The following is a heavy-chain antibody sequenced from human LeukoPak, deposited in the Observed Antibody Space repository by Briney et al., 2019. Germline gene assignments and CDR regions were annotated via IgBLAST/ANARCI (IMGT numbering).Heavy chain of an antibody. CDR1: GFTFTNYG. V-gene: IGHV3-33*05. D-gene: IGHD6-13*01. Sequence: GGSLRLSCAASGFTFTNYGMHWVRRAPGKGLEWVAVISYDGSNKYYADSVKGRFTISRDNSKNTLYLQMNCLRAEDTAVYYCARQQLLLNQFSGAFDIWGQGTMVTVSS. CDR2: ISYDGSNK. CDR3: ARQQLLLNQFSGAFDI. J-gene: IGHJ3*02.